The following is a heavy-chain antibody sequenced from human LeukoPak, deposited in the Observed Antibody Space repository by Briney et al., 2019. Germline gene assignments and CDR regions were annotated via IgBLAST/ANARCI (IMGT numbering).Heavy chain of an antibody. J-gene: IGHJ5*02. CDR2: IYYNGKT. CDR1: GGSVTYTNYY. D-gene: IGHD2-2*01. Sequence: SETLSLTCTVSGGSVTYTNYYWGWIRQPPGKGLQWIGVIYYNGKTYYNPSLKSRVTVAVDTSKNQFSLKLSSVTAADTAVYYCASGTWSCSSTSCLNWFDPWGQGTLVTVSS. CDR3: ASGTWSCSSTSCLNWFDP. V-gene: IGHV4-39*07.